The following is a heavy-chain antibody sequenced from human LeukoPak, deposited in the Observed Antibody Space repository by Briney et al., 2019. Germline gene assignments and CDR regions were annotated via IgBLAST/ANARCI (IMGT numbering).Heavy chain of an antibody. CDR1: GFTFGDYA. CDR2: IRSKAYGGTT. Sequence: HPGGSLRLSCTASGFTFGDYAMNWFRQAPGKGLEWVAFIRSKAYGGTTEYAASVQGRFTISRDDSKSIAYLQMNSLETEDTAVYFCTRALFCDTTSCYNSNWFDPWGQGTLVTVSS. CDR3: TRALFCDTTSCYNSNWFDP. D-gene: IGHD2-2*02. V-gene: IGHV3-49*03. J-gene: IGHJ5*02.